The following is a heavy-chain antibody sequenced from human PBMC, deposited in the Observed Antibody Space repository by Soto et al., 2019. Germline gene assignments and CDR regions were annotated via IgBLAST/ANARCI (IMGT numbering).Heavy chain of an antibody. V-gene: IGHV1-58*01. CDR1: GFTFTSSA. Sequence: SVKVSCKASGFTFTSSAVQWVRQARGQRLEWIGWIVVGSGNTNYAQKFQERVTITRDMSTSTAYMELSSLRSEDTAVYYCAANDFSSGYYNCYYGMDVWGQGTTITVSS. CDR2: IVVGSGNT. D-gene: IGHD3-3*01. CDR3: AANDFSSGYYNCYYGMDV. J-gene: IGHJ6*02.